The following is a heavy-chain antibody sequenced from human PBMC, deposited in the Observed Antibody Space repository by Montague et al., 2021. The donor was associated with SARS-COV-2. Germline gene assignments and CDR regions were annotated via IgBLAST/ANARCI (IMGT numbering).Heavy chain of an antibody. D-gene: IGHD3-10*01. Sequence: SETLSHTCAVSGGSISSSNWWSWVRQPPGKGLEWIGEIYHSGSTNYSPXXKSRVTISVDKSKNQFSLKLSSETAADTAVYYCASRGAGWFGSNPERFDYWGQGTLVTVSS. J-gene: IGHJ4*02. CDR3: ASRGAGWFGSNPERFDY. CDR2: IYHSGST. V-gene: IGHV4-4*02. CDR1: GGSISSSNW.